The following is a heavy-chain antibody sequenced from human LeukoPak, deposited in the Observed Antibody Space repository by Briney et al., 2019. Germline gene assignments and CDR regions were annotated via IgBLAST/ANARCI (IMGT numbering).Heavy chain of an antibody. D-gene: IGHD4-17*01. CDR1: GGSISSYY. V-gene: IGHV4-59*01. Sequence: SETLSLTCTVSGGSISSYYWSWIRQPPGKGLEWIGYIYYSGSTNYNPSLKSRVTISVDTSKNQFSLKLSSVTAADTAMYYCARHNYGAGNFDYWGQGTLVTVSS. CDR2: IYYSGST. CDR3: ARHNYGAGNFDY. J-gene: IGHJ4*02.